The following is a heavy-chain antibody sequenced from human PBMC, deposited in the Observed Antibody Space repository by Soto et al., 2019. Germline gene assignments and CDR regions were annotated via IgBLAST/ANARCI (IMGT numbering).Heavy chain of an antibody. Sequence: SETLSLTCAVSGGSISSSNWWSWVRQPPGKGLEWIGEIYHGGRTNYKPSLRSRVTISVDTSKNHFALKLSSVTAADTAVYYCARAKRYGSGSYSTYYFDFWGQGTLVTVSS. CDR3: ARAKRYGSGSYSTYYFDF. V-gene: IGHV4-4*02. J-gene: IGHJ4*02. CDR2: IYHGGRT. D-gene: IGHD3-10*01. CDR1: GGSISSSNW.